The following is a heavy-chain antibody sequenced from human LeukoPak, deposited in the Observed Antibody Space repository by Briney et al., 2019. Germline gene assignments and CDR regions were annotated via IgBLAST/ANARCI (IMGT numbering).Heavy chain of an antibody. CDR1: GDSLSSNSAA. CDR3: ARDRGRFGELWDY. V-gene: IGHV6-1*01. J-gene: IGHJ4*02. CDR2: TYYRYKWYN. D-gene: IGHD3-10*01. Sequence: KTSQTLSLTCALSGDSLSSNSAAWNWIRQSPSRGLEWLVRTYYRYKWYNDYAVSVRSRITINPDTSKNQFSLQLNSVTPEDTAVYYCARDRGRFGELWDYWGQGTLVTVSS.